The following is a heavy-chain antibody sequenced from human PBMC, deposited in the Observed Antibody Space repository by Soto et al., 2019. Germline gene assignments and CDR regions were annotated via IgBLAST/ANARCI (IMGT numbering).Heavy chain of an antibody. Sequence: QVQLVESGGGVVQPGRSLRLSCAASGFTFSSYGMHWVRQAQGKGLEWVAVIWYDGSNKYYADSVKGRFTISRDNSKNTLYLQMNSLRAEDTAVYYCARDPTLSIAAAGTDAFDIWGQGTMVTVSS. J-gene: IGHJ3*02. CDR1: GFTFSSYG. CDR2: IWYDGSNK. D-gene: IGHD6-13*01. CDR3: ARDPTLSIAAAGTDAFDI. V-gene: IGHV3-33*01.